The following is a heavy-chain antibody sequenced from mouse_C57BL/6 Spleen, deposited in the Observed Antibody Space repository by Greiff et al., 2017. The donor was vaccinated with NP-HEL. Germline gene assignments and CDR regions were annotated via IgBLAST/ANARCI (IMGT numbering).Heavy chain of an antibody. D-gene: IGHD2-12*01. CDR1: GYAFSSYW. Sequence: VQGVESGAELVKPGASVKISCKASGYAFSSYWMNWVKQRPGKGLEWIGQIYPGDGDTNYNGKFKGKATLTADKSSSTAYMQLSSLTSEDSAVYFCARWDSPYYFDYWGQGTTLTVSS. CDR3: ARWDSPYYFDY. V-gene: IGHV1-80*01. J-gene: IGHJ2*01. CDR2: IYPGDGDT.